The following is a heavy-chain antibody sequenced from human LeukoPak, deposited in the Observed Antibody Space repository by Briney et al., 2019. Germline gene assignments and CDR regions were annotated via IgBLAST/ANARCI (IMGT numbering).Heavy chain of an antibody. CDR1: GFTFSNAW. D-gene: IGHD2-15*01. CDR2: IKSKTDGWTT. CDR3: TTGYCSGGSCYSWLSDY. Sequence: PGGSLRLSCAASGFTFSNAWMSWVRQAPGKGLEWVGRIKSKTDGWTTDYAAPVKGRFTISRDDSKNTLYLQMNSLKTEDTAVYYCTTGYCSGGSCYSWLSDYWGQGTLVTVSS. V-gene: IGHV3-15*01. J-gene: IGHJ4*02.